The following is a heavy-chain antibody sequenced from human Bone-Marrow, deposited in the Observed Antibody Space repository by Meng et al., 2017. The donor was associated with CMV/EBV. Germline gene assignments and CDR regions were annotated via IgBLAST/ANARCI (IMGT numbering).Heavy chain of an antibody. CDR2: IYYSGST. Sequence: SETLSLTCTVSGGSVSSGSYYWSWIRQPPGKGLEWIGYIYYSGSTNYNPSLKSRVTISVDTSKNQFSLKLGSVTAADTAVYYCARDLSVGATPPYYYGMDVWGQGTTVTVSS. J-gene: IGHJ6*02. CDR1: GGSVSSGSYY. CDR3: ARDLSVGATPPYYYGMDV. D-gene: IGHD1-26*01. V-gene: IGHV4-61*01.